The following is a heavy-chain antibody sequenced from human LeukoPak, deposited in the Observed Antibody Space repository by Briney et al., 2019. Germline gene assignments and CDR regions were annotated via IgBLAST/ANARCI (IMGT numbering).Heavy chain of an antibody. D-gene: IGHD3-10*01. J-gene: IGHJ5*02. CDR1: GDSIISTNSY. Sequence: SETLSLTCSVSGDSIISTNSYWGWIRQPPGKGPEWIASIYYSGSTHYNPSLKSRVTISIDTSTNQFSLKLNSVTAADTAVYYCAREGLGSGPDPWGQGTLVTVSS. CDR3: AREGLGSGPDP. CDR2: IYYSGST. V-gene: IGHV4-39*07.